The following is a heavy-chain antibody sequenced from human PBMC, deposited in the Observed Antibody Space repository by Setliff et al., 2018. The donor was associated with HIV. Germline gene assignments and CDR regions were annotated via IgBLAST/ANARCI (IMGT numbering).Heavy chain of an antibody. CDR3: ARDDHYYDSGSYYSDWYFDL. J-gene: IGHJ2*01. V-gene: IGHV1-69*13. CDR1: GGTFSNYA. CDR2: IIPIFGST. D-gene: IGHD3-10*01. Sequence: ASVKVSCKASGGTFSNYAISWVRQAPGQGLEWMGGIIPIFGSTKYAQKFQGRVTITADESTSTADMELSSLRSEDTAVYYCARDDHYYDSGSYYSDWYFDLWGRGTLVTAPQ.